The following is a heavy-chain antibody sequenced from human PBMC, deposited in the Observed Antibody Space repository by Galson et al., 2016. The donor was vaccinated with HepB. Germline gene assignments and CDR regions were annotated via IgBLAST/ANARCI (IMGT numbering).Heavy chain of an antibody. CDR3: VKYGFYGDYQGFWFFDL. CDR1: GFTFGDYA. D-gene: IGHD4-17*01. CDR2: ISWNSGST. V-gene: IGHV3-9*01. Sequence: SLRLSCAASGFTFGDYAMHWVRRAPGKGLEWVSRISWNSGSTGYADSVKGRFTISRDNGKNSLYLQMNSLRAADTAIYFCVKYGFYGDYQGFWFFDLWGRGTQVTVSS. J-gene: IGHJ2*01.